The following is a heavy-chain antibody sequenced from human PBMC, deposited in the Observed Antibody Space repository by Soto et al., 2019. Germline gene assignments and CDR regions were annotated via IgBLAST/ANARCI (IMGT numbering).Heavy chain of an antibody. V-gene: IGHV3-23*01. CDR3: AKSPTMTTKVVDY. D-gene: IGHD4-17*01. CDR2: IYSSGDST. CDR1: GFTFSSYT. Sequence: EVQLLESGGDLVQPGGSLRLSCVASGFTFSSYTMTWVRQAPGKGLEWVSVIYSSGDSTYYADSVKGRFTISRDNSKNTLYRQMNSLRADDTAVYYCAKSPTMTTKVVDYWGQGTLVTVSS. J-gene: IGHJ4*02.